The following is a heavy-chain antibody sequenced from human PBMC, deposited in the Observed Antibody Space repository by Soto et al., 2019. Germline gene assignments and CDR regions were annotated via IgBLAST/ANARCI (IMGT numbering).Heavy chain of an antibody. CDR1: GYTFTGYY. CDR2: INPNSGGT. Sequence: QVQLVQSGAEVKKPGASVKVSCKASGYTFTGYYMHWVRQAPGQGLEWMGWINPNSGGTNYAQKFQGWVTMTRDTSISTAYMELSRLRSDDTAVYYWAIGGSGRGRSRYFDYWGQGTLVTVSS. J-gene: IGHJ4*02. CDR3: AIGGSGRGRSRYFDY. V-gene: IGHV1-2*04. D-gene: IGHD3-10*01.